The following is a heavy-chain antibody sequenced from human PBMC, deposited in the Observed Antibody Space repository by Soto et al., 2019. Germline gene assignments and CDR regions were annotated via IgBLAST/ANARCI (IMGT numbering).Heavy chain of an antibody. D-gene: IGHD4-4*01. CDR3: ARSSTTGYYYYYYGMDV. Sequence: GGSLRLSCAASGSTFSSYSMNWVRQAPGKGLEWVSSISSSSSYIYYADSVKGRFTISRDNAKNSLYLQMNSLRAEDTAVYYCARSSTTGYYYYYYGMDVWGQGTTVTVSS. V-gene: IGHV3-21*01. J-gene: IGHJ6*02. CDR1: GSTFSSYS. CDR2: ISSSSSYI.